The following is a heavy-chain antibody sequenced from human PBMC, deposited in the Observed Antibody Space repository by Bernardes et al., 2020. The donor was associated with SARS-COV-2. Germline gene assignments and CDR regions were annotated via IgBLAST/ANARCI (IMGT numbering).Heavy chain of an antibody. CDR2: ISASGGST. CDR1: GFSFSTYA. V-gene: IGHV3-23*01. J-gene: IGHJ3*02. D-gene: IGHD3-10*01. Sequence: GGSLRLSCAASGFSFSTYAMIWVRQAPGKGLEWVSSISASGGSTYYADSVKGRFTISRDNSKNTLYLQMNSLRAEDTALYYCAKPQLGAIMSAFDIWGQGTMVTVSS. CDR3: AKPQLGAIMSAFDI.